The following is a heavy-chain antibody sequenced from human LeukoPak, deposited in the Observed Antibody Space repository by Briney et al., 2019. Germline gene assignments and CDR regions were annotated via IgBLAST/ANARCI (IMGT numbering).Heavy chain of an antibody. CDR3: ARERTYSHFDY. Sequence: SETLSLTCAVSGGSISSSNWRSWVRQPPGKGLEWIGEIYHSGSTNYSPSLKSRVTISVDTSKNQFSLKLSSVTAADTAVYYCARERTYSHFDYWGQGTLVTVSS. J-gene: IGHJ4*02. V-gene: IGHV4-4*02. CDR1: GGSISSSNW. CDR2: IYHSGST. D-gene: IGHD5-18*01.